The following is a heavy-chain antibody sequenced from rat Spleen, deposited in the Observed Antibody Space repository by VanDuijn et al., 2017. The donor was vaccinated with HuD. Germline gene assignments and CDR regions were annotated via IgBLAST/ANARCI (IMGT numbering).Heavy chain of an antibody. CDR2: ISSGGNT. J-gene: IGHJ3*01. Sequence: EVQLKESGPGLVQPSQTLSLTCSVPGFSLTDYSVHWVRQPPGKGLEWIAAISSGGNTYYNSPLKSRLSISRDTSKSQVFLKMNSLQTEDTAIYFCTRGLVPGYPNWFAYWGQGTLVTVSS. CDR1: GFSLTDYS. V-gene: IGHV2S63*01. D-gene: IGHD1-4*01. CDR3: TRGLVPGYPNWFAY.